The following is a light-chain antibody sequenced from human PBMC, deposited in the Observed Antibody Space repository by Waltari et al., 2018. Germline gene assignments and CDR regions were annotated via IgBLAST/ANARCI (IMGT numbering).Light chain of an antibody. CDR1: QSISRY. Sequence: IMLTQSPGTLSLSPGERATLSCRASQSISRYLAWYQQKPGQAPRLLIYGASTRATVIPDRFRGSGSGTDFSLTISGLEPEDSAVYYCQHHFRLPATFGQGTKVEIK. J-gene: IGKJ1*01. CDR2: GAS. CDR3: QHHFRLPAT. V-gene: IGKV3-20*01.